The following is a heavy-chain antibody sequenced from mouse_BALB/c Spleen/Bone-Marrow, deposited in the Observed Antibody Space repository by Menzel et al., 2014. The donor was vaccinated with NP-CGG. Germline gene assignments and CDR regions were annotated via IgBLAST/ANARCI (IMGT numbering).Heavy chain of an antibody. D-gene: IGHD2-1*01. J-gene: IGHJ4*01. Sequence: VQLVESGPGLVAPSQSLSITCTVSGFSLTSYGLHWVRQPPGKGLEWLGVIWAGGSTNYNSALMSRLSISKDKSKSQVFLKMNSLQTDDTAMYYCARGYGNLAMDYWGQGTSVTVSS. CDR3: ARGYGNLAMDY. CDR2: IWAGGST. CDR1: GFSLTSYG. V-gene: IGHV2-9*02.